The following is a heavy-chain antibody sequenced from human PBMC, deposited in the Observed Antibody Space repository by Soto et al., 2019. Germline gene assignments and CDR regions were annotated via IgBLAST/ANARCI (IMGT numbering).Heavy chain of an antibody. D-gene: IGHD2-2*01. CDR2: INHSGST. CDR3: ARARIVAVTAAIDI. Sequence: SETLSLTCAVYGGSFSGYYWSWIRQPPGKGLEWIGEINHSGSTNYNPSLKSRVTISVDTSKNQFSLKLSSVTAADTAVYYCARARIVAVTAAIDIWGQGTMVTVSS. V-gene: IGHV4-34*01. J-gene: IGHJ3*02. CDR1: GGSFSGYY.